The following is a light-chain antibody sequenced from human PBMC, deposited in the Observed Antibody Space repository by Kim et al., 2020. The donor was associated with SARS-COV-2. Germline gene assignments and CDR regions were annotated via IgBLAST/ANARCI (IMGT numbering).Light chain of an antibody. Sequence: APGQTATIACGGENLRRQSVHWYRQMPGQAPVVVIEYDSDRPSGIPERISGSKSGNTATLTITSVEAGDEADFYCQVWDDDSDHWVFGGGTKLAVL. J-gene: IGLJ3*02. CDR3: QVWDDDSDHWV. CDR1: NLRRQS. CDR2: YDS. V-gene: IGLV3-21*04.